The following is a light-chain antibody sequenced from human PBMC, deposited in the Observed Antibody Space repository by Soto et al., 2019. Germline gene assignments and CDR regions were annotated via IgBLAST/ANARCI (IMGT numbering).Light chain of an antibody. V-gene: IGKV1-6*01. CDR1: QGIGND. Sequence: AIQMTQSPSSLSVSVGDRVTITCRASQGIGNDVGWYQQKPGKAPKLLIYAASSLQSGVPPSFSGSRSGTDFTLTISSLQPEDFATYYCLQDHNYPLTFGGGTKVEIK. CDR2: AAS. CDR3: LQDHNYPLT. J-gene: IGKJ4*01.